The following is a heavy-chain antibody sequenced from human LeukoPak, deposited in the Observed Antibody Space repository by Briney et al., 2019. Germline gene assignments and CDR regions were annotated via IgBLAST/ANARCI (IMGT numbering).Heavy chain of an antibody. V-gene: IGHV3-30*03. CDR1: GFTFSSYG. Sequence: GGSLRLSCAASGFTFSSYGMHWVRQAPGKGLEWVAVISYDGSNKYSADSVKGRFTISRDNSKNTLYLQMNSLRAEDTAVYYCARQAGSFDYWGQGTLVTVSS. J-gene: IGHJ4*02. CDR2: ISYDGSNK. CDR3: ARQAGSFDY. D-gene: IGHD6-13*01.